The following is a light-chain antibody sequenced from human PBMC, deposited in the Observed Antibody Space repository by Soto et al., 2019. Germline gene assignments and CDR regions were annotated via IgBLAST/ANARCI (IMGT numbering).Light chain of an antibody. V-gene: IGKV3-20*01. Sequence: EIVLTQSPGTLSLSPGERATLSCRASQSVSRNYLAWYQQKPGQSPRLLIYGASSRATGVPDRFSGSGSGTDFTLVISRLEPEDFAVYYCQQYNTSPLSITLGQGTRLEIK. J-gene: IGKJ5*01. CDR2: GAS. CDR1: QSVSRNY. CDR3: QQYNTSPLSIT.